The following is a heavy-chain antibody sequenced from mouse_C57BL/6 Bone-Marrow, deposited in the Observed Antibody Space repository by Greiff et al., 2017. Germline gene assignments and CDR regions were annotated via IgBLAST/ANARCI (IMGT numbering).Heavy chain of an antibody. J-gene: IGHJ2*01. CDR2: IYPGGGST. CDR3: ARKGHYYGSSYGY. Sequence: QVQLQQPGAELVKPGASVKMSCKASGYTFTSYWITWVKQRPGQGLEWIGDIYPGGGSTTYNEKFKSKATLTVDTSSRTAYMQLSSLTSEDSAVYYCARKGHYYGSSYGYWGQGTTLTVSS. V-gene: IGHV1-55*01. D-gene: IGHD1-1*01. CDR1: GYTFTSYW.